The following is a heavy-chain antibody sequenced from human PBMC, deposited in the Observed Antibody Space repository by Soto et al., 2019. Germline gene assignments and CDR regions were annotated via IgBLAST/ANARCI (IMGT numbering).Heavy chain of an antibody. V-gene: IGHV4-34*01. D-gene: IGHD6-13*01. Sequence: QVQLQESGPGLVKPSETLSLTCAVYGGSFSGYYWSWIRQPPGKGLEWIGEINHSGSTNYNPSLKSRVTISVDTSKNQFSLKLSSVTAADTAVYYCARGGRYSSKRSFAYWGQGTLVTVSS. CDR3: ARGGRYSSKRSFAY. J-gene: IGHJ4*02. CDR1: GGSFSGYY. CDR2: INHSGST.